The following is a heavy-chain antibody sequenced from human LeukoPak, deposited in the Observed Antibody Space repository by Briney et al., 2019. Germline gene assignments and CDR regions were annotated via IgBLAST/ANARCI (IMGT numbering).Heavy chain of an antibody. J-gene: IGHJ4*02. CDR3: ARWGYIALDY. CDR2: ISSSSSTM. D-gene: IGHD6-13*01. Sequence: SLRLSCAASGFTFRTHSMDGVRQAPGKGVGWVSYISSSSSTMYFADSVKGRVTISRDNAKNSLYLQMNSLGPEDTAVYYCARWGYIALDYWGQGTLVTVSS. CDR1: GFTFRTHS. V-gene: IGHV3-48*01.